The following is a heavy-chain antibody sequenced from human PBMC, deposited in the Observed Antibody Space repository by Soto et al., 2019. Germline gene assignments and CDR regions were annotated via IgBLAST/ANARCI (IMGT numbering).Heavy chain of an antibody. CDR3: TTYFDFWSGAFQH. J-gene: IGHJ1*01. CDR1: GFTFSNAW. V-gene: IGHV3-15*01. Sequence: GESLKISCAASGFTFSNAWMSWVRQAPGKGLEWVGRIKSKTDGGTTDYAAPVKGRFTMSRDDSKNTLYLQMNSLKTEDTAVYYCTTYFDFWSGAFQHWGQGTLVTVSS. D-gene: IGHD3-3*01. CDR2: IKSKTDGGTT.